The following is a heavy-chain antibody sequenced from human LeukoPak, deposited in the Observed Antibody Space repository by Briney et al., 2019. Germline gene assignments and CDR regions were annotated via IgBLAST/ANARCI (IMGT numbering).Heavy chain of an antibody. V-gene: IGHV4-34*01. CDR3: AGDPYYGSGIVY. J-gene: IGHJ4*02. Sequence: SETLSLTCAVYGGSFSGYYWSWIRQPPGKGLEWIGEINHSGSTNYNPSLKSRVTISVDTSKNQFSLKLSSVTAADTAVYYCAGDPYYGSGIVYWGQGTLVTVSS. CDR1: GGSFSGYY. D-gene: IGHD3-10*01. CDR2: INHSGST.